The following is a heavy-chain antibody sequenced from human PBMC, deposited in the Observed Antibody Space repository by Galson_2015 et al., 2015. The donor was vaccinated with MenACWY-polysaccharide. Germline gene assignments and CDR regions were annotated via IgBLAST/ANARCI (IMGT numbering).Heavy chain of an antibody. CDR2: ISTDSSYI. CDR3: VLCSSGTCRYYYMDV. D-gene: IGHD2-15*01. J-gene: IGHJ6*03. CDR1: GFTLSSYS. Sequence: SLRLSCAASGFTLSSYSMTWVRQAPGKGLEWVSSISTDSSYIYNADSVKGRFTISRDNGKNSLYLQMNSLRAEDTAVYYCVLCSSGTCRYYYMDVWGKGTTVTVSS. V-gene: IGHV3-21*01.